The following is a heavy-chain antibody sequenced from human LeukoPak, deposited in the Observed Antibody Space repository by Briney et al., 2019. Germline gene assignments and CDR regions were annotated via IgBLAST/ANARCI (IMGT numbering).Heavy chain of an antibody. CDR3: ARRRDETATAAGYYHMDV. D-gene: IGHD3-22*01. CDR2: IFPSGSI. CDR1: GASISSYY. Sequence: SETLSLTCTVSGASISSYYWSWFRRPPGKGLEWIAYIFPSGSINFNPSLKSRVSISVDGSKNNFPLDLSSVTAADTAVYYCARRRDETATAAGYYHMDVWGKGTTVTVSS. J-gene: IGHJ6*03. V-gene: IGHV4-4*09.